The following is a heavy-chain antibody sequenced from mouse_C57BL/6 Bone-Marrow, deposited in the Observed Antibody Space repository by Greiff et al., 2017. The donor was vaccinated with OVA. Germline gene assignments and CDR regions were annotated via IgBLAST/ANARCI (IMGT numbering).Heavy chain of an antibody. J-gene: IGHJ1*03. Sequence: VQLVESGGGLVQPKGSLKLSCAASGFSFNTYAMNWVRQAPGKGLEWVARIRSKSNNYATYYADSVKDRFTISRDDSESMLYLQMNNLKTEDTAMYYCVRPYDYDGYWYFDVWAQGPRSPSPQ. D-gene: IGHD2-4*01. CDR3: VRPYDYDGYWYFDV. CDR2: IRSKSNNYAT. CDR1: GFSFNTYA. V-gene: IGHV10-1*01.